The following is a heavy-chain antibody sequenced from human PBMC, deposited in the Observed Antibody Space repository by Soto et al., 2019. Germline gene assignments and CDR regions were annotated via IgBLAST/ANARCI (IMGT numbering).Heavy chain of an antibody. CDR3: AVPLMITFGGVIVDHDAFDI. J-gene: IGHJ3*02. V-gene: IGHV4-59*08. D-gene: IGHD3-16*02. CDR1: GGSISSYY. Sequence: PSETLSLTCTVSGGSISSYYWSWILQPPGKGLEWIGYIYYSGSTNYNPSLKSRVTITVDTSKNQFSLKLSSVTAADTAVYYCAVPLMITFGGVIVDHDAFDIWGQGTMVTVSS. CDR2: IYYSGST.